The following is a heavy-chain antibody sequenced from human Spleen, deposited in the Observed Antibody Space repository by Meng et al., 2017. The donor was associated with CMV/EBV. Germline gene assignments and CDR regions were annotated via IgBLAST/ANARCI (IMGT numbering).Heavy chain of an antibody. D-gene: IGHD2-21*02. J-gene: IGHJ4*02. Sequence: GESLKISCAASGFTVSSNYMSWVRQAPGKGLEWVSVIYSGGSSTYYADSVKGRFTISRDNSKNTLYLQMNSLRAEDTAVYYCAKGGMTYTDYWGQGTLVTVSS. CDR2: IYSGGSST. CDR3: AKGGMTYTDY. V-gene: IGHV3-23*03. CDR1: GFTVSSNY.